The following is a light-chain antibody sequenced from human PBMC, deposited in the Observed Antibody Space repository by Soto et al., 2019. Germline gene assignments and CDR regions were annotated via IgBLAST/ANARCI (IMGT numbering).Light chain of an antibody. V-gene: IGKV1-33*01. CDR3: QQYDSLPFT. CDR2: EAS. J-gene: IGKJ3*01. Sequence: DIQMTQSPSSLSASVGDRVTITCQASQDTFDCLNWYQQKPGKAPKLLMYEASKLEAGVPSRFSGGGSGTDFTFTISSLQPEDIATYYCQQYDSLPFTFGPGTKVEIK. CDR1: QDTFDC.